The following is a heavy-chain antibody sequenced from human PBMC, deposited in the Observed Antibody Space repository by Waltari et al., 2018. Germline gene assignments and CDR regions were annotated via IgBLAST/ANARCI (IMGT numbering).Heavy chain of an antibody. CDR2: IWYDGSNK. CDR3: ARDHCSSTSCRFDY. J-gene: IGHJ4*02. CDR1: GFPFSGLG. D-gene: IGHD2-2*01. V-gene: IGHV3-33*01. Sequence: QVQLVESGGGGVQPGRSLRLSCAASGFPFSGLGMHWVRQAPGKGLEWVEVIWYDGSNKYYADSVKGRFTISRDNSKNTLYLQMNSLRAEDTAVYYCARDHCSSTSCRFDYWGQGTLVTVSS.